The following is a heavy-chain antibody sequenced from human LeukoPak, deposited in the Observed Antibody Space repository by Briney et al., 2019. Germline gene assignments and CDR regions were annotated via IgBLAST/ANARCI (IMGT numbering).Heavy chain of an antibody. J-gene: IGHJ4*02. V-gene: IGHV1-18*04. Sequence: GASVKVSCKGSGYNFDRYGVHWVRQAPGQGLEWVGWISTYNGNTFYAQKFEGRVSMTTDTSTNTVYMDLRSLRSDDTAVYYCARDLEHCRNIICSNSAYWGQGTLVTVSS. CDR2: ISTYNGNT. CDR1: GYNFDRYG. D-gene: IGHD2-2*01. CDR3: ARDLEHCRNIICSNSAY.